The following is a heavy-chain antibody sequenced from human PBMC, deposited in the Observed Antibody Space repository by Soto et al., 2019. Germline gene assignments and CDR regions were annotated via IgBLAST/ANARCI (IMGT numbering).Heavy chain of an antibody. D-gene: IGHD1-26*01. CDR1: GYTFTSYG. V-gene: IGHV1-18*01. CDR3: ARDRGSSALDY. Sequence: QDQLVQSGAEVKKPGASVKVSCKASGYTFTSYGISWVRQAPGQGLEWMGWISANNGNTNNAQKLQGRVTLTTDTSTRTAYMALRSLRSDDTAVYYCARDRGSSALDYWGQGTLVTVSS. J-gene: IGHJ4*02. CDR2: ISANNGNT.